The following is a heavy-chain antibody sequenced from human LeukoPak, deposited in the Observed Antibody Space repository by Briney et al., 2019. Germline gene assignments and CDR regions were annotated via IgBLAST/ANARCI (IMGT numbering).Heavy chain of an antibody. V-gene: IGHV4-59*08. D-gene: IGHD6-13*01. CDR1: GGSISSYY. J-gene: IGHJ5*01. CDR3: ARQSRATGTLDS. Sequence: SETLSLTCTVSGGSISSYYWSWIRQPPGKGLEWIGYIYYSGSSNYNPSLKSRVTISLDTSKNQFSLKLSSVTAADTAVYYCARQSRATGTLDSWGQGTLVTVSS. CDR2: IYYSGSS.